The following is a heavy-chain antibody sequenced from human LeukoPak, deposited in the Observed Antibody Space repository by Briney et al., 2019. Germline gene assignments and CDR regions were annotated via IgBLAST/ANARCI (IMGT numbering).Heavy chain of an antibody. D-gene: IGHD1-26*01. CDR3: AKSSGSYRP. V-gene: IGHV4-4*07. J-gene: IGHJ5*02. CDR2: IYPSGS. Sequence: SETLSLTCTVSGDSIGSNYWSWIRQPAGKGLEWIGRIYPSGSNYNPSLKSRVTISVDKSKNQFSLKLISVTAADTAMYYCAKSSGSYRPWGQGTLDTVSS. CDR1: GDSIGSNY.